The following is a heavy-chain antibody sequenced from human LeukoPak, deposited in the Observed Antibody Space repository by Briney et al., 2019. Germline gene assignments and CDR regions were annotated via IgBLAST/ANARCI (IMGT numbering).Heavy chain of an antibody. D-gene: IGHD3-22*01. CDR2: ISGSGDVT. CDR3: AKNRGYYYDSSGYRDY. Sequence: PGGSLRLSCGVSGFIFSNFAMTWVRQAPGKGLEWVSSISGSGDVTYYADSVKGRFTISRDNSKNTLYLQMNSLRAEDTAVYYCAKNRGYYYDSSGYRDYWGQGTLVTVSS. V-gene: IGHV3-23*01. CDR1: GFIFSNFA. J-gene: IGHJ4*02.